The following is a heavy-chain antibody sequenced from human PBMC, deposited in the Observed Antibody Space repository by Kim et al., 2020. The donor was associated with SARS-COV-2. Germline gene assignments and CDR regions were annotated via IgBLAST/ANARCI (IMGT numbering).Heavy chain of an antibody. CDR3: ARGPPYSSSWYRFLDY. J-gene: IGHJ4*02. Sequence: SLKSRVTISVDTSKNQFSLKLSSVTAADTAVYYCARGPPYSSSWYRFLDYWGQGTLVTVSS. D-gene: IGHD6-13*01. V-gene: IGHV4-34*13.